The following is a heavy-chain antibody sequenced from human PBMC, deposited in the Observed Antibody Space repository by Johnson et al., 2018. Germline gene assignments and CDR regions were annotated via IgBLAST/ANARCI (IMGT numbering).Heavy chain of an antibody. CDR3: AKFSRSGSSD. J-gene: IGHJ4*02. CDR2: IKPDGSDK. Sequence: VQLVESGGGLVQPGGSLRLSCAASGFTFSSYWLSWVRQTPGKGLEWVANIKPDGSDKHYVDSMKGRFSISRDNAINSLYLKMTSLRAEDTAVYYCAKFSRSGSSDWGQGNLVTVSS. V-gene: IGHV3-7*01. CDR1: GFTFSSYW. D-gene: IGHD6-6*01.